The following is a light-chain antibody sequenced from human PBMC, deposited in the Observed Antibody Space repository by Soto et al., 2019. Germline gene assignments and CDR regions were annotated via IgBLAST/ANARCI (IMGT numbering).Light chain of an antibody. CDR2: DVS. CDR1: SSDVGCYNY. Sequence: QSVLTQPASVSGSPGQSITISCTGTSSDVGCYNYVSWYQQHPGKAPKLMIYDVSNRPSGVSNRFSGSKSGNTASLTISGLQAEDEADYYCSSYTSSSTLGVVFGGGTKLTVL. CDR3: SSYTSSSTLGVV. V-gene: IGLV2-14*01. J-gene: IGLJ2*01.